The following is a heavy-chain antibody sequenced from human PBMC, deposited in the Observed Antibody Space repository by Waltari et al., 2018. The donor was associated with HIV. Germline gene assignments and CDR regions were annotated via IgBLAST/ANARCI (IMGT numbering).Heavy chain of an antibody. CDR1: GYTFTSYA. D-gene: IGHD3-3*01. CDR2: INAGNGNT. Sequence: QVQLVQSGAEVKKPGASVKVSCKASGYTFTSYAMHWVRQAPGQRLEWMGWINAGNGNTKDSQKFQGRVTITRDTSASTAYMELSSLRSEDTAVYYCARGETTIFGVVIYWGQGTLVTVSS. J-gene: IGHJ4*02. CDR3: ARGETTIFGVVIY. V-gene: IGHV1-3*01.